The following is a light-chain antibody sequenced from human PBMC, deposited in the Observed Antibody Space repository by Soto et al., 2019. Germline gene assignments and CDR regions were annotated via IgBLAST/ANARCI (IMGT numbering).Light chain of an antibody. CDR1: SSDVGDYNY. Sequence: QSVLTQPASVSGSPGQSITISCTGTSSDVGDYNYVSWYQQHPGKAPKLVIYEVTNRPSGVSTRFSGSKSGNTASLTISGLQAEEEADYYCSSYTSSNTWVFGGGTKLTVL. V-gene: IGLV2-14*01. CDR3: SSYTSSNTWV. J-gene: IGLJ3*02. CDR2: EVT.